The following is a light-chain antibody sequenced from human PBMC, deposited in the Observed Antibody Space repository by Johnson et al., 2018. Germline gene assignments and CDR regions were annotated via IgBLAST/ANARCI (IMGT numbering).Light chain of an antibody. CDR3: GTWDSSLSAGNV. Sequence: QSVLTQPPSVSAAPGQKVTISCSGSSSNIGNNYVSWYQQLPGTAPKLLIYENNKRPPGIPDRFSGSKSGTSATLAITRLQTGDQADYYCGTWDSSLSAGNVFGTGTKVTVL. V-gene: IGLV1-51*02. CDR1: SSNIGNNY. CDR2: ENN. J-gene: IGLJ1*01.